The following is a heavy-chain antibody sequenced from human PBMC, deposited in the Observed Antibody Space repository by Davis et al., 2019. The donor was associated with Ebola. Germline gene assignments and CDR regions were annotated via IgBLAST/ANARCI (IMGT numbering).Heavy chain of an antibody. CDR1: GGSFSGYY. CDR2: INHSGST. CDR3: ARSGSGSNYYMDV. V-gene: IGHV4-34*01. J-gene: IGHJ6*03. D-gene: IGHD3-10*01. Sequence: PSETLSLTCAVYGGSFSGYYWSWIRQPPGKGLEWIGEINHSGSTNYNPSLKSRVTISVDTSKNQFSLKLSSVTAADTAVYYCARSGSGSNYYMDVWGKGTTVTVSS.